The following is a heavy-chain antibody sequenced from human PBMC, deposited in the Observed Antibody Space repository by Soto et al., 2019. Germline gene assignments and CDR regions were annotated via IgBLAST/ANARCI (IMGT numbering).Heavy chain of an antibody. CDR1: GFTFSDHY. D-gene: IGHD3-3*01. CDR3: VRVTIDYYFDY. Sequence: EVQLVESGGGLVQPGGCLRLSCAASGFTFSDHYIDWVRQAPGKGLEWVGRTRNKANSYSTEYAASVKGRFTISRDDSKNSLYLQMNSLKTEDTAVYYCVRVTIDYYFDYWGQRTLVTVSS. CDR2: TRNKANSYST. J-gene: IGHJ4*02. V-gene: IGHV3-72*01.